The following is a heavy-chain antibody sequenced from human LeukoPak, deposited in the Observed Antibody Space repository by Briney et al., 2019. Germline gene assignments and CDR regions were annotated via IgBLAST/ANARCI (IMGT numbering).Heavy chain of an antibody. V-gene: IGHV3-7*03. CDR2: IKQDGSEK. Sequence: GGSLRLSCAASGFTFSSYAMSWVRQAPGKGLEWVANIKQDGSEKYYVDSVKGRFTISRDNAKNSLYLQMNSLRAEDTAVYYCARDRVAAAGTNWFDPWGQGTLVTVSS. CDR1: GFTFSSYA. CDR3: ARDRVAAAGTNWFDP. D-gene: IGHD6-13*01. J-gene: IGHJ5*02.